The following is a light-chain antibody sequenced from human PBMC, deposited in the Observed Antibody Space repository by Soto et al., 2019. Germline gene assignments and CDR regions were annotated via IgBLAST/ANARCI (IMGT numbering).Light chain of an antibody. CDR1: SGDVGSYSP. Sequence: QSVLTQPASVSGSPGQSITISCTGTSGDVGSYSPVSWYQQLPGKAPKLIIYEVTKRPSGVSNRFSGSKSGNTASLTISGLQAEDEAEYFCSSYADGDTFFLFGTGTKVTVL. CDR3: SSYADGDTFFL. V-gene: IGLV2-23*02. J-gene: IGLJ1*01. CDR2: EVT.